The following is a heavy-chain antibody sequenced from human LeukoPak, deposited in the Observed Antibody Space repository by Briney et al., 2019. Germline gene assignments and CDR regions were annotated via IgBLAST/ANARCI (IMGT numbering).Heavy chain of an antibody. V-gene: IGHV4-39*07. CDR3: ARARSGLYGDHPAEGGFDY. D-gene: IGHD4-17*01. J-gene: IGHJ4*02. Sequence: TPSETLSLTCTVSGGSISSSSYYWGWIRQPPGKGLEWIGSIYYSGSTYYNPSLKSRVTISVDTSKNQFSLKLSSVTAADTAVYYCARARSGLYGDHPAEGGFDYWGQGTLVTVSS. CDR1: GGSISSSSYY. CDR2: IYYSGST.